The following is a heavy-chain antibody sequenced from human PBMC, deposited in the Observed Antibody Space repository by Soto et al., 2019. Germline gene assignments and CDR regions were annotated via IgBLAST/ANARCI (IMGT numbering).Heavy chain of an antibody. J-gene: IGHJ4*02. CDR2: IYYSGST. V-gene: IGHV4-30-4*01. Sequence: PSETLSLTCTVSGGSISSGDYYWSWIRQPPGKGLEWIGYIYYSGSTYYNPSLKSRVTISVDTSKNQFSLKLSSVTAADTAVYYCARGSYYHDSSGYYPYWVQGTLVTVSS. CDR3: ARGSYYHDSSGYYPY. CDR1: GGSISSGDYY. D-gene: IGHD3-22*01.